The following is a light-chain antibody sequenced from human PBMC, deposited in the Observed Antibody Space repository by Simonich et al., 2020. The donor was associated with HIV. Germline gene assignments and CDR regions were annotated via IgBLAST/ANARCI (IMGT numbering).Light chain of an antibody. CDR2: YAS. Sequence: EIVMTQSPATLSVSPGERATLSCRASQNIAGNLAWYQHKPGQAHRPLIYYASTRATGLPARFSGSGCGTDFTLTISRLEPEDFAVYYCQQYGSSPPYTFGQGTKLEIK. J-gene: IGKJ2*01. CDR3: QQYGSSPPYT. CDR1: QNIAGN. V-gene: IGKV3-15*01.